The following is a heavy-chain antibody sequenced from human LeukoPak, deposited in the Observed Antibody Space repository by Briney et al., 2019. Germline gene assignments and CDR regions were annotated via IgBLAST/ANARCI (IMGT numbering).Heavy chain of an antibody. CDR2: VYYSGGGNN. V-gene: IGHV4-4*02. D-gene: IGHD3-10*01. J-gene: IGHJ5*02. CDR1: GGSLSTTSW. Sequence: SETLSLTCTVSGGSLSTTSWWVWLRQPPGKGLEWIGEVYYSGGGNNNYNPSLKSRATISIDTSRNQFSLKLSSVTAADTAVYYCARRRTMVRGVINGRWFDPWGQGTLVTVSS. CDR3: ARRRTMVRGVINGRWFDP.